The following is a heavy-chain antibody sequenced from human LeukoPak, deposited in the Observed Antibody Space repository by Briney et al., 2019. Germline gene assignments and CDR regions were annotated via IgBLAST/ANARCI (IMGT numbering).Heavy chain of an antibody. Sequence: PGGSLRLSCAASGFTFSSYTMKWVRQAPGKGLEWVSSISSSSSYIYYADSVKGRFTISRDNAKNSLYLQMNSLRAEDTAVYYCARRAGGYSHPYDYWGQGILVTVSS. CDR2: ISSSSSYI. V-gene: IGHV3-21*04. J-gene: IGHJ4*02. D-gene: IGHD4-23*01. CDR3: ARRAGGYSHPYDY. CDR1: GFTFSSYT.